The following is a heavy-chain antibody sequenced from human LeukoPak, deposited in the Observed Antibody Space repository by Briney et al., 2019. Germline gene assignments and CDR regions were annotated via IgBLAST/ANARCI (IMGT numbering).Heavy chain of an antibody. Sequence: QPGGSLRLSCAASGFTFSSYAMSWVRQAPGKGLERVSAISGSGGGTYYADSVKGRFTISRDNPKNTLHPQMNSLRAEDTAVYYCASSYSSSWYYYYGMDVWGKGTTVTVSS. CDR1: GFTFSSYA. CDR3: ASSYSSSWYYYYGMDV. D-gene: IGHD6-13*01. J-gene: IGHJ6*04. V-gene: IGHV3-23*01. CDR2: ISGSGGGT.